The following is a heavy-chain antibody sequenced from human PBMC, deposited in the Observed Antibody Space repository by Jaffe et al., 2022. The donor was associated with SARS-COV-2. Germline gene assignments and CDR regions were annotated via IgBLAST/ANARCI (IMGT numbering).Heavy chain of an antibody. CDR3: ARDNGGSPFDY. CDR1: GFAFSSSG. CDR2: IWNDGSNE. D-gene: IGHD1-26*01. Sequence: QVQLVESGGGVVQPGRSLRLSCAASGFAFSSSGMHWVRQAPGKGLEWVAVIWNDGSNEAYADSVRGRFTISRDNSKSTLYLQMNSLRGEDTAVYYCARDNGGSPFDYWGQGTLVAVSS. V-gene: IGHV3-33*01. J-gene: IGHJ4*02.